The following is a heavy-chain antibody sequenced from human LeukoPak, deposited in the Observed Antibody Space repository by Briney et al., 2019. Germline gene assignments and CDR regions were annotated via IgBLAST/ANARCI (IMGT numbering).Heavy chain of an antibody. Sequence: ASVKVSCKAFGYTFMDYYMHWVRQAPGQGPEWMGIISPSGDNTNYAQKFQGRVTMTTDTSTSTVYMELSSLRSDDTAIYYCARDSYGYLGSDYWGQGTLVTVSS. CDR3: ARDSYGYLGSDY. CDR2: ISPSGDNT. CDR1: GYTFMDYY. J-gene: IGHJ4*02. V-gene: IGHV1-46*01. D-gene: IGHD5-18*01.